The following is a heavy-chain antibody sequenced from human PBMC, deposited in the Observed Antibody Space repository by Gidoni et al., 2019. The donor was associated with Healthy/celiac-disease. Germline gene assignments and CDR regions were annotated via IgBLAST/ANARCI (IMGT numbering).Heavy chain of an antibody. CDR2: ISLNSGSI. Sequence: EVQLVESGGGLVQPGRSLRLSCAASGFTLDDYAMHWVRQAPGKGLEWVSGISLNSGSIGYADSVKGRFTISRDNAKNSLYLQMNSLRAEDTALYYCARDAVATRGYYYYGMDVWGQGTTVTVSS. CDR1: GFTLDDYA. J-gene: IGHJ6*02. V-gene: IGHV3-9*01. CDR3: ARDAVATRGYYYYGMDV. D-gene: IGHD5-12*01.